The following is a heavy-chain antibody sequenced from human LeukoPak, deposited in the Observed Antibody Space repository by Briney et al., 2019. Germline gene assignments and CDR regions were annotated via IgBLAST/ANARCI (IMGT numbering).Heavy chain of an antibody. CDR2: INPSGGST. V-gene: IGHV1-46*01. D-gene: IGHD3-10*01. CDR1: GYTFTSYY. CDR3: ARAKGAGQPDY. Sequence: ASVKVSCKASGYTFTSYYMHWVRQAPGQGLEWMGIINPSGGSTSYAQKFQGRVTMTRDMSTSTVYMELSSLRSEDRAVYYCARAKGAGQPDYWGQGTLVTVSS. J-gene: IGHJ4*02.